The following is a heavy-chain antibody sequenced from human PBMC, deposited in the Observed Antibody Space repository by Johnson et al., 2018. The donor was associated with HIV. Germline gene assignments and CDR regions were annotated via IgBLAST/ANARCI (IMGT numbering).Heavy chain of an antibody. Sequence: VQLVESGGGLERPGGSLRLSCAASGFFFDDYGMTWVRQPPGRGLEWVSGISGSGGSTYYADSVKGRFTISRDNSKDTMYLRMNSLRAEYTAVYYCTKGKIGGGSYSAPDAFDRWGQGTMVTVSS. CDR2: ISGSGGST. CDR1: GFFFDDYG. V-gene: IGHV3-23*04. J-gene: IGHJ3*02. D-gene: IGHD3-10*01. CDR3: TKGKIGGGSYSAPDAFDR.